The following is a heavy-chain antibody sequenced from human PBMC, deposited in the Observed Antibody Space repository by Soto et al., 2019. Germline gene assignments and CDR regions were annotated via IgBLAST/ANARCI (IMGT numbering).Heavy chain of an antibody. CDR3: ARDHREEQQLVRNAWFDP. CDR1: GGTFSSYA. Sequence: SVKVSCKASGGTFSSYAISWVRQAPGQGLEWMGGIIPIFGTANYAQKFQGRVTITADKSTSTAYMELSSLRSEDTAVYYCARDHREEQQLVRNAWFDPWGQGTLVNVSS. D-gene: IGHD6-13*01. V-gene: IGHV1-69*06. CDR2: IIPIFGTA. J-gene: IGHJ5*02.